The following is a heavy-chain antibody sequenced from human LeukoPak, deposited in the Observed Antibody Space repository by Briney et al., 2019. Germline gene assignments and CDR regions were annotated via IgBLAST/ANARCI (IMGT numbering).Heavy chain of an antibody. CDR2: IKQDGSEK. J-gene: IGHJ4*02. CDR3: ARGSLWFGELFPQY. Sequence: PSGGSLRLSCAASGFTFSSYEMNWVRQAPGKGLEWVANIKQDGSEKYYVDSVKGRFTISRDNAKNSLYLQMNSLRAEDTAVYYCARGSLWFGELFPQYWGQGTLVAVSS. V-gene: IGHV3-7*01. CDR1: GFTFSSYE. D-gene: IGHD3-10*01.